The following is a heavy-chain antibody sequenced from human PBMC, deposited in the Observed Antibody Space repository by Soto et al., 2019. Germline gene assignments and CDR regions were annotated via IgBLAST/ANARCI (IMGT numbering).Heavy chain of an antibody. CDR3: AAGEASSRNLAPYYLDS. D-gene: IGHD6-13*01. CDR1: GGSMRNYF. J-gene: IGHJ4*02. V-gene: IGHV4-59*01. CDR2: IHYSGTT. Sequence: PSETLSLTCTVSGGSMRNYFWTWIRQPPGKGLEWIGYIHYSGTTSFFPSYNPSLRSRVTISEDTSKNQFSLKLLSVTTADTAVYFCAAGEASSRNLAPYYLDSWGQGTLVTVYS.